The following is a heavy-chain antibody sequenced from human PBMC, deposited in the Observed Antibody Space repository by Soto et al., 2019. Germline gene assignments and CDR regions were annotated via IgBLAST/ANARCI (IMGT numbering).Heavy chain of an antibody. CDR1: GFTFSSYW. V-gene: IGHV3-74*01. J-gene: IGHJ6*03. D-gene: IGHD3-10*01. CDR2: INSDGSST. Sequence: GGSLRLSCAASGFTFSSYWMHWVRQAPGKGQVWVSRINSDGSSTSYADTVKGRFTISRDNAKNTLYLQMNSLRAEDTSVYYCARDRRTMVRGVNHSYYYYYYMDVWGKGTTVTVSS. CDR3: ARDRRTMVRGVNHSYYYYYYMDV.